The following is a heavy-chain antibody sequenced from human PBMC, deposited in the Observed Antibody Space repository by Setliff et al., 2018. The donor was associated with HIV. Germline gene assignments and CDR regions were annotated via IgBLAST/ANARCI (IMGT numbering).Heavy chain of an antibody. D-gene: IGHD3-22*01. CDR2: IYYSGST. CDR1: GGSISSSSYY. V-gene: IGHV4-39*01. Sequence: SETLSLTCTVSGGSISSSSYYWGWIRQPPGKGLEWIGSIYYSGSTFQNPSLKSRVTISLDKSKNQFSLKLNSVTAADTAVYYCASGFYYDSSGYWPFDYWSQGTLVTVSS. J-gene: IGHJ4*02. CDR3: ASGFYYDSSGYWPFDY.